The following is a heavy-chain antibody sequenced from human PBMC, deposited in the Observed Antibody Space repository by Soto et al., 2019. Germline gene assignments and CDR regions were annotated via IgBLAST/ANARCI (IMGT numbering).Heavy chain of an antibody. J-gene: IGHJ6*02. V-gene: IGHV3-15*07. D-gene: IGHD2-15*01. CDR1: GFSISSAW. CDR2: IKTKSEGETT. CDR3: TTGSVEGV. Sequence: QLVESGGGLVRPGGSLRLSCSASGFSISSAWMNWVRQAPGKGLEWVGRIKTKSEGETTHYAAPVNGRFTVSRDDSKNMLYLQMNSLKADDTALYYCTTGSVEGVWGQGTMVTVSS.